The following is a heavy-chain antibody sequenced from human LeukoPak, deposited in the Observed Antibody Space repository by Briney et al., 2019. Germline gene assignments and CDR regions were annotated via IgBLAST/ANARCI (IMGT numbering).Heavy chain of an antibody. CDR2: IYHSGST. J-gene: IGHJ4*02. D-gene: IGHD5-24*01. CDR1: GGSISSGGYY. CDR3: ARDIDGMAGLDY. Sequence: SETLSLTCTVSGGSISSGGYYWSWIRQPPGKGLEWIGYIYHSGSTYYNPSLKSRVTISVDRSKNQFSLKLSSVTAADTAVYYCARDIDGMAGLDYWGQGTLVTVSS. V-gene: IGHV4-30-2*01.